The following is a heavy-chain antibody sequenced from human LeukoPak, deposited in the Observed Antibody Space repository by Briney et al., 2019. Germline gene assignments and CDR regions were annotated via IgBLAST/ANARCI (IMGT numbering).Heavy chain of an antibody. CDR1: GGSISSSNW. V-gene: IGHV4-4*02. CDR3: HSRFLEWLLDY. D-gene: IGHD3-3*01. Sequence: QPSETLSLTCAVSGGSISSSNWWSWVRQPPGKGLEWIGSIYDSGTTYYNPSLTSRVTISVDTSKNQFSLRLSSVTAADTAIYYCHSRFLEWLLDYWGQGTLVTVSS. CDR2: IYDSGTT. J-gene: IGHJ4*02.